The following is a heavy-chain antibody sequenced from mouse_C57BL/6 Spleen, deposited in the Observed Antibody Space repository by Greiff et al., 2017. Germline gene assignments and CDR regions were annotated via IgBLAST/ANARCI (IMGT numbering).Heavy chain of an antibody. D-gene: IGHD3-2*02. CDR2: IDPSDSYT. Sequence: QVQLQQPGAELVRPGTSVKLSCKASGYTFTSYWMHWVKQRPGQGLEWIGVIDPSDSYTNYNQKFKGKATLTVDTSSSTAYMQLSSLTSEDSAVYYCARSIDSSGYVAYWGQGTLVTVSA. CDR3: ARSIDSSGYVAY. V-gene: IGHV1-59*01. CDR1: GYTFTSYW. J-gene: IGHJ3*01.